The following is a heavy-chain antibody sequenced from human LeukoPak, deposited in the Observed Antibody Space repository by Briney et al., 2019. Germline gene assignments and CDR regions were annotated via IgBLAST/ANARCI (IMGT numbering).Heavy chain of an antibody. CDR2: FDPEDGET. D-gene: IGHD1-26*01. CDR1: GYTLTELS. J-gene: IGHJ3*02. CDR3: ARDLRVWELLNFETAFDI. Sequence: ASVKVSCKVSGYTLTELSMHWVRQAPGKGLEWMGGFDPEDGETIYAQKLQGRVTMTTDTSTSTAYMELRSLRSDDTAVYYCARDLRVWELLNFETAFDIWGQGTMVTVSS. V-gene: IGHV1-24*01.